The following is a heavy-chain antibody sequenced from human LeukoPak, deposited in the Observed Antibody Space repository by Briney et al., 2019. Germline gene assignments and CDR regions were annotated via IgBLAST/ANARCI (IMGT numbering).Heavy chain of an antibody. Sequence: SVKVSCKASGGTFSSYAISWVRQAPGQGLEWMGRIIPILGIANYAQKFQGRVTITAGKSTSTAYMELSSLRSEDTAVYYCARGENYDFWSGYFGWGQGTLVTVSS. CDR2: IIPILGIA. J-gene: IGHJ4*02. CDR1: GGTFSSYA. V-gene: IGHV1-69*04. D-gene: IGHD3-3*01. CDR3: ARGENYDFWSGYFG.